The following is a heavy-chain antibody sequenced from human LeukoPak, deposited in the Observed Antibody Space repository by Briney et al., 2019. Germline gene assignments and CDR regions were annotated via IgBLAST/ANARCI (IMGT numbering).Heavy chain of an antibody. CDR3: ARERGRGRVSPWFDY. Sequence: GGSLRLSCAASGFILSGDFMSWARQAPGKGLEWVSVIYSDGSTYYADSVKGRFTISRDNSKNTLDLQMTGLSAEDTAVYYCARERGRGRVSPWFDYWGQGTLVTVSS. J-gene: IGHJ4*02. CDR1: GFILSGDF. D-gene: IGHD1-26*01. CDR2: IYSDGST. V-gene: IGHV3-53*01.